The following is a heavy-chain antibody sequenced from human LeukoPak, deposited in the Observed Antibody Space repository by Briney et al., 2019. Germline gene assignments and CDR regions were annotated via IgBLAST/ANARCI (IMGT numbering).Heavy chain of an antibody. V-gene: IGHV4-34*01. J-gene: IGHJ4*02. CDR3: ARGYSSSWYFDY. D-gene: IGHD6-13*01. CDR2: INHSGST. CDR1: GRSFSGYY. Sequence: SETLSLTCAVYGRSFSGYYWSWIRQPPGKGLEWIGEINHSGSTNYNPSLKSRVTISVDTSKNQFSLKLSSVTAADTAVYYCARGYSSSWYFDYWGQGTLVTVSS.